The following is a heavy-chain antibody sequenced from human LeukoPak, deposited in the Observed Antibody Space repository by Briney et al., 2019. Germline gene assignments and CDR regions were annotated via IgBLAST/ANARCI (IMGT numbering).Heavy chain of an antibody. V-gene: IGHV1-2*02. CDR2: INPIRGGT. D-gene: IGHD2-2*02. Sequence: ASVKVSCKASGYTFTGYYMHWVRQAPGQGLEWMGWINPIRGGTNYAQKFQGRVTMTGDTSTNTAYMELSRLRSDDTAVNYCASGGLYCSSASYCTKHRYSWFDPWGQGTLVTVSS. CDR3: ASGGLYCSSASYCTKHRYSWFDP. CDR1: GYTFTGYY. J-gene: IGHJ5*02.